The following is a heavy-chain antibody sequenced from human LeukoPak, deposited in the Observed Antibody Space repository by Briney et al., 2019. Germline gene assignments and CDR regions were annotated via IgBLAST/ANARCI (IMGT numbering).Heavy chain of an antibody. CDR1: GFTFSSYG. V-gene: IGHV3-30*18. CDR3: AKDFGGGDSSGYFDY. Sequence: GRSLRLSCAASGFTFSSYGMHWVRQAPGKGLESVAVISYDGSNKYYADSVKGRFTISRDNSKNTLYLQMNSLRAEDTAVYYCAKDFGGGDSSGYFDYWGQGTLVTVSS. D-gene: IGHD3-22*01. CDR2: ISYDGSNK. J-gene: IGHJ4*02.